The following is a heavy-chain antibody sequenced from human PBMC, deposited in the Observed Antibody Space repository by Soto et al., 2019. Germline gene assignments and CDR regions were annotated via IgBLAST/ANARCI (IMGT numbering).Heavy chain of an antibody. Sequence: EVQLVESGGGLVQPGGSLRLSCAASGLTFSSYWMHWVRQAPGKGLVWVSRISTDGSVTTYADSVKGRFTISRDNAKNTLYLQMNSLRTEDTAVYYCARAAYSSGGWGFDCWGQGTLVTVSS. D-gene: IGHD6-19*01. CDR2: ISTDGSVT. CDR3: ARAAYSSGGWGFDC. J-gene: IGHJ4*02. V-gene: IGHV3-74*01. CDR1: GLTFSSYW.